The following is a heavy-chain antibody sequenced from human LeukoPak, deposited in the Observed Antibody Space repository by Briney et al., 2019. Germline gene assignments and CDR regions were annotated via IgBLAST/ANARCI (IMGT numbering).Heavy chain of an antibody. CDR3: TTDVASDILTGPDY. V-gene: IGHV3-21*01. D-gene: IGHD3-9*01. CDR2: ISSSSSSYI. J-gene: IGHJ4*02. Sequence: PGGSLRLSCAASGFTFNNYGMNWVRQAPGKGLEWVSSISSSSSSYIYYTDSVKGRFTISRDNAKNSLYLRMNSLRAEDTAVYYCTTDVASDILTGPDYWGQGTLVTVSS. CDR1: GFTFNNYG.